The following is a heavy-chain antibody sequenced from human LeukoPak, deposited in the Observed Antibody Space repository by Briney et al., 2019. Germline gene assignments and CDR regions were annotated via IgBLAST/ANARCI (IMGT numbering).Heavy chain of an antibody. D-gene: IGHD3-9*01. J-gene: IGHJ4*01. V-gene: IGHV3-23*01. Sequence: GGSLRLSCAASGFSFANYAMAWVRQAPGKGLEWVSAISDSGASTYYADSVKGRFTISRDNSRSTLYLQINGLRAEDTAMYFCARGRRPYYDILTGYYMDRTFDYWGQEPWSPSPQ. CDR1: GFSFANYA. CDR2: ISDSGAST. CDR3: ARGRRPYYDILTGYYMDRTFDY.